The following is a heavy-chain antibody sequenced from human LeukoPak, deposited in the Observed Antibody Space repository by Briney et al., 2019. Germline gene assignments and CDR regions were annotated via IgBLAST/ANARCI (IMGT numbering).Heavy chain of an antibody. D-gene: IGHD1/OR15-1a*01. CDR3: ARVGNIPYYYYYMDV. V-gene: IGHV4-39*07. Sequence: SETLSLTCTVSGGSISSSSYYCGWIRQPPAKVLGGIGSIYYSGSNYYNPSLKSRVTISVDTSKNQFSLKLSSVTAADTAVYYCARVGNIPYYYYYMDVWGKGTTVTVSS. CDR2: IYYSGSN. CDR1: GGSISSSSYY. J-gene: IGHJ6*03.